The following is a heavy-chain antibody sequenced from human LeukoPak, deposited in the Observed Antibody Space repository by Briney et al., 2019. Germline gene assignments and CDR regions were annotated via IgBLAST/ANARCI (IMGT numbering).Heavy chain of an antibody. CDR2: ISTSSSSI. D-gene: IGHD3-10*01. CDR1: GFTFNSYS. CDR3: AKWGTMVRGVSNWFDP. Sequence: GGSLRLSCAVSGFTFNSYSMNWVRQAPGKGLEWVSYISTSSSSIYYADSVKGRFTISRDNSKNTLYLQMNSLRAEDTAVYYCAKWGTMVRGVSNWFDPWGQGTLVTVSS. J-gene: IGHJ5*02. V-gene: IGHV3-48*01.